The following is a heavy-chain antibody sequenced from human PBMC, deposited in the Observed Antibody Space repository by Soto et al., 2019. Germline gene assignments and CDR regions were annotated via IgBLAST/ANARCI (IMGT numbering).Heavy chain of an antibody. V-gene: IGHV3-30*18. D-gene: IGHD1-26*01. Sequence: GGSLILSCAASGFTFSSDGMHWFRQARCKWLEWVSVISYDGSNKYYADSVKGRFTISRDNSKNTLYLQMNSLRAEDTAVYYCAKDVVVGATTGLGDYYYYYGMDVWGQGTTVTVSS. CDR3: AKDVVVGATTGLGDYYYYYGMDV. CDR1: GFTFSSDG. CDR2: ISYDGSNK. J-gene: IGHJ6*02.